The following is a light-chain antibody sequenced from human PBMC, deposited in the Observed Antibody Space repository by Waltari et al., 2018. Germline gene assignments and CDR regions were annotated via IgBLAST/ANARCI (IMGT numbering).Light chain of an antibody. Sequence: QSALTQPASVSGSPGQSITISCTDTSSYLRCYNYVSWYQQYACKVPKFMIYDVSKWPSGVSNLFSGSKSGNTASLTISGLQAEDEADYYCSSYTSSNTVIFGGGTKLTVL. CDR2: DVS. J-gene: IGLJ2*01. CDR1: SSYLRCYNY. CDR3: SSYTSSNTVI. V-gene: IGLV2-14*01.